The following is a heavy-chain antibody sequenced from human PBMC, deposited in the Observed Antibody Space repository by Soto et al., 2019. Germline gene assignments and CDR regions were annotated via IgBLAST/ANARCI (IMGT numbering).Heavy chain of an antibody. V-gene: IGHV1-18*01. J-gene: IGHJ4*02. CDR1: GYTYTSYG. D-gene: IGHD4-17*01. Sequence: ASVKVSCKASGYTYTSYGISWVRQAPGQGLEWMGWISAYNGNTNYAQKLQGRVTMTTDTSTSTAYMELRSLRSDDTAVYYCARGRSSAVTTTPLLDYWGQGTLVTVSS. CDR3: ARGRSSAVTTTPLLDY. CDR2: ISAYNGNT.